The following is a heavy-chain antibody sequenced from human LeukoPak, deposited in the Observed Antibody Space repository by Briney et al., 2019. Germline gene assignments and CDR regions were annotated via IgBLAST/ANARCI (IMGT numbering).Heavy chain of an antibody. CDR2: IYHSGST. Sequence: SGTLSLTCAVSGGSISSSNWWSWVRQPPGKGLEWIGEIYHSGSTSYNPSLKSRVTISVDTSKNQFSLNLSSVTGADTAVYYCARSPISMIVGHYYYMDVWGKGTTVTVSS. J-gene: IGHJ6*03. D-gene: IGHD3-22*01. CDR3: ARSPISMIVGHYYYMDV. V-gene: IGHV4-4*02. CDR1: GGSISSSNW.